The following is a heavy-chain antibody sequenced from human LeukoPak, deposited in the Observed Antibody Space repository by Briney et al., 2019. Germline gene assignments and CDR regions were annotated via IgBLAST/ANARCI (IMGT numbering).Heavy chain of an antibody. V-gene: IGHV4-4*02. Sequence: SGTLSLTCAVSGGSITTTNWWSWVRQPPGKGLEWIGEVHISGATNSHLSPASRVSMSIDKSKYHLSLEVTSVTAADTAIYYCTRESGAFSPFGFWGQGTLVTVSS. D-gene: IGHD1-26*01. CDR2: VHISGAT. CDR1: GGSITTTNW. CDR3: TRESGAFSPFGF. J-gene: IGHJ4*02.